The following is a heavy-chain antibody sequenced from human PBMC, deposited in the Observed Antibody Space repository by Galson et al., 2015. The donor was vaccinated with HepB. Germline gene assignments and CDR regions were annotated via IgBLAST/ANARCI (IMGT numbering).Heavy chain of an antibody. CDR1: GFTFSSYG. Sequence: SLRLSCAASGFTFSSYGMHWVRQAPGKGLEWVALISYDGSNKYYADSLKGRFTISRDNSNNALYLQMNSLRSEDTAVYYCARGECDYYDSSGYCQAYFDYWGQGTLVTVSS. CDR2: ISYDGSNK. D-gene: IGHD3-22*01. CDR3: ARGECDYYDSSGYCQAYFDY. V-gene: IGHV3-30*03. J-gene: IGHJ4*02.